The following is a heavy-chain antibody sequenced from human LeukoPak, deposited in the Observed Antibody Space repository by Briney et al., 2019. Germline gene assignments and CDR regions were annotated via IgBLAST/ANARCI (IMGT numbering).Heavy chain of an antibody. CDR2: ISSSSSYI. CDR3: ARGGRLYAFDI. Sequence: PGGSLRLSCAASGFTFSSYSMNWARQAPGKGLEWVSSISSSSSYIYYADSVKGRFTISRDNAKNSLYLQMNSLRAEDTAVYYCARGGRLYAFDIWGQGTMVTVSS. D-gene: IGHD3-16*01. V-gene: IGHV3-21*01. CDR1: GFTFSSYS. J-gene: IGHJ3*02.